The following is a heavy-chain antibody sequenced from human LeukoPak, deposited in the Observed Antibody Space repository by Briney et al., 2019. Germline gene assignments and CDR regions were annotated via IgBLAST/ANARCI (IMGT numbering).Heavy chain of an antibody. CDR1: GYTFTNYW. CDR3: ARLPKYYYDESVASASFDI. D-gene: IGHD3-22*01. CDR2: IDPSDSYT. Sequence: GESLKISCKASGYTFTNYWINWARQMPGKGLEWMGRIDPSDSYTNYSPSFQGHVTISADNSITTASLQWSRLRASDTAIYYCARLPKYYYDESVASASFDIWGQGTMVTVSS. J-gene: IGHJ3*02. V-gene: IGHV5-10-1*01.